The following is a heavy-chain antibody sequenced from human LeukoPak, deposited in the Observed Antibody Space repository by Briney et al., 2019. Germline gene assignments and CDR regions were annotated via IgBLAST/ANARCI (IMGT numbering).Heavy chain of an antibody. CDR2: INPSGGST. Sequence: GASVKVSCKASGYXFTSYYMHWVRQAPGQGLEWMGIINPSGGSTSYGQKFQGRDTMTRDTSTSTVYMELSSLRSDDTAVYYCASDYGGNTFDYWGQGTLVTVSS. V-gene: IGHV1-46*01. D-gene: IGHD4-23*01. CDR3: ASDYGGNTFDY. J-gene: IGHJ4*02. CDR1: GYXFTSYY.